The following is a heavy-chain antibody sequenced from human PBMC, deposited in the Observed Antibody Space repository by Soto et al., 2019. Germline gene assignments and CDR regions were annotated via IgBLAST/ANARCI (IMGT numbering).Heavy chain of an antibody. J-gene: IGHJ5*02. CDR1: GGSISSGDYY. CDR3: ARGSYYGSGSYNWFDP. CDR2: ICDIGST. V-gene: IGHV4-30-4*01. Sequence: PSETLSISGTGSGGSISSGDYYWSWIRQPAGKGLEWIGYICDIGSTYYTPSLKSRVTISVDTSKNQFSLKLSSVTAADTAVYYCARGSYYGSGSYNWFDPWGQGTLVTVSS. D-gene: IGHD3-10*01.